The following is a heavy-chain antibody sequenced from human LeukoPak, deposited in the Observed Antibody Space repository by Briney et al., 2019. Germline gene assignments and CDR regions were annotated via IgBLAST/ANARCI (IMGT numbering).Heavy chain of an antibody. CDR2: IYYSGST. CDR3: ARDNYYYGSGTRTFDY. Sequence: SQTLSLTCTVSGGSISGGGYYWNWIRQYPGKGLEWIGSIYYSGSTDYNPSLKSRVTISVDTSKNHLSLKLSSVTAADTAVYYCARDNYYYGSGTRTFDYWGQGTLVTVSS. V-gene: IGHV4-31*03. D-gene: IGHD3-10*01. J-gene: IGHJ4*02. CDR1: GGSISGGGYY.